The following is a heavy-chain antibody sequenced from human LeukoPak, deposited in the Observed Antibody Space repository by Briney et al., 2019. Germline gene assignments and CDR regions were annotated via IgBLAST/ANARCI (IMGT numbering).Heavy chain of an antibody. CDR2: IYYIGST. CDR3: ARGSTCGSGSYYPAVGV. J-gene: IGHJ6*04. CDR1: AGSISSGGYY. V-gene: IGHV4-31*03. D-gene: IGHD3-10*01. Sequence: PSQTLSLTCLVSAGSISSGGYYWSWLRQHPGKGLEGFGYIYYIGSTNYNPYFKSRVTISVDTSKNQFYLKLSSVTAADTAVYYCARGSTCGSGSYYPAVGVWGKGTTVTVSS.